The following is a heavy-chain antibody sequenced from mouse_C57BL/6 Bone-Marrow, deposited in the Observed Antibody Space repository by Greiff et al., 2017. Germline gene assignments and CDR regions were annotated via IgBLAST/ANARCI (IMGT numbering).Heavy chain of an antibody. Sequence: QVQLQQPGAELVRPGTSVKLSCKASGYTFTSYWMHWVKQRPGQGLEWIGVIDPSDSYTNYNQKFKGKATLTVDTSSSTAYMQLSSLTSEDSAVYYCARGEGLPYAMDYWGQGTSVTVSS. CDR2: IDPSDSYT. D-gene: IGHD3-1*01. CDR3: ARGEGLPYAMDY. V-gene: IGHV1-59*01. CDR1: GYTFTSYW. J-gene: IGHJ4*01.